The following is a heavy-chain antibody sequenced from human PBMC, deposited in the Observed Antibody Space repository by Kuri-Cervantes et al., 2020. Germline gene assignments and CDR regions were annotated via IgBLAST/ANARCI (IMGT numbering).Heavy chain of an antibody. J-gene: IGHJ6*02. Sequence: ASVKVSCKASGYTFTSYGISWVRQAPGQGLGWMGWISAYNGNTNYAQKLQGRVTMTTDTSTSTAYMELRSLRSDDTAVYYCARDVYYYDSSGYFSLYYYYYGMDVWGQGTTVTVSS. V-gene: IGHV1-18*01. CDR2: ISAYNGNT. CDR1: GYTFTSYG. D-gene: IGHD3-22*01. CDR3: ARDVYYYDSSGYFSLYYYYYGMDV.